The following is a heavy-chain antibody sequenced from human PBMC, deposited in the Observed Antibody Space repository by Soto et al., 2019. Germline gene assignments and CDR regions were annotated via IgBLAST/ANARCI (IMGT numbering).Heavy chain of an antibody. J-gene: IGHJ6*02. D-gene: IGHD2-2*01. CDR2: IYYSGNT. V-gene: IGHV4-39*02. CDR3: ARLGGYCRGTSCYGFYGMDV. Sequence: QLQLKESGPGLVKPSETLSLTCTVSGGSVSSSDYSWGWVRQSPGKGLEWIATIYYSGNTYYNPALMSGPTLFVDTSKNHFSLRLNFVTAADTGVYYWARLGGYCRGTSCYGFYGMDVWGQGTTVTVSS. CDR1: GGSVSSSDYS.